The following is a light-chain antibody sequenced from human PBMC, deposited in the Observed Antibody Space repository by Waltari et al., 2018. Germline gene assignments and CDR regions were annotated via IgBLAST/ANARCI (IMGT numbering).Light chain of an antibody. CDR1: PSVSSNY. Sequence: EIVLTQSPGTLSLSPGERASLSCRTSPSVSSNYLAWYQQRPGQAPRLLLYGASSRAIGIPDRFSGSGSGTDFTLTISRLEPEDFAVYYCQQYGTSPRTFGQGTKVEIK. V-gene: IGKV3-20*01. CDR3: QQYGTSPRT. J-gene: IGKJ1*01. CDR2: GAS.